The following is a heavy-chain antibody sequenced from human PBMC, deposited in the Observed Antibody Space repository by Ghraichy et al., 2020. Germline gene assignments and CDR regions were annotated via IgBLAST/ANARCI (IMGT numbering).Heavy chain of an antibody. V-gene: IGHV4-39*01. CDR2: IYYSGST. CDR3: ARGGGMVSTGYYYMDV. CDR1: GGSISSSRYY. D-gene: IGHD5/OR15-5a*01. Sequence: SETLSLTCTVSGGSISSSRYYWGWIRQPPGKGLEWIGSIYYSGSTYYNPSLKSRVTISVDTSKNQFSLKLSSMTAADTAVCYCARGGGMVSTGYYYMDVWGKGTTVTVSS. J-gene: IGHJ6*03.